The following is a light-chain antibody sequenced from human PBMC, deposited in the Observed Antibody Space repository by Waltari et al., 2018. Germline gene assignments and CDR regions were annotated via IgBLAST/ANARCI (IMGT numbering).Light chain of an antibody. V-gene: IGLV4-69*01. CDR3: QTWGTGIWV. CDR2: VNSDGSH. Sequence: QLVVTQPPSASASLGASVKLTCTLNTRYAHYPIAWHQQQPEKGPRYLMKVNSDGSHSKGDGIPDRFSGSSSGSERYLTISSLQSEDEADYYCQTWGTGIWVFGGGTKLTVL. J-gene: IGLJ3*02. CDR1: TRYAHYP.